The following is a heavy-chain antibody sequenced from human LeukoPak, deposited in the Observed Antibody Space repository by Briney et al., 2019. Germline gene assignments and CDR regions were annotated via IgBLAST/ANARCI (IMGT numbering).Heavy chain of an antibody. Sequence: GGSLRLSCAASGFTFSAYSVNWVRQAPGQGLEWVSSISSSGTYIYYADSLKGRFTISRDNAKNSLYLQMNSLRAEDTAVYYCARTLYSSTWRFDYWGQGTLVTVSS. V-gene: IGHV3-21*01. CDR1: GFTFSAYS. J-gene: IGHJ4*02. D-gene: IGHD6-13*01. CDR3: ARTLYSSTWRFDY. CDR2: ISSSGTYI.